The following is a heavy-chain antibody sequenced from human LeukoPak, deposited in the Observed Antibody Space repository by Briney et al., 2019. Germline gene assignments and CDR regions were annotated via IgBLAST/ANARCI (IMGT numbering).Heavy chain of an antibody. Sequence: PSGTLSLTCAVSGGSISSSNWWSWVRQPPGKGLEWIGEIYHSESTNYNPSLKSRVTISVDKSKNQFSLKLSSVTAADTAVYYCARANIVVVPAAMWLAVAGTPYFDYWGQGTLVTVSS. D-gene: IGHD2-2*01. V-gene: IGHV4-4*02. J-gene: IGHJ4*02. CDR1: GGSISSSNW. CDR2: IYHSEST. CDR3: ARANIVVVPAAMWLAVAGTPYFDY.